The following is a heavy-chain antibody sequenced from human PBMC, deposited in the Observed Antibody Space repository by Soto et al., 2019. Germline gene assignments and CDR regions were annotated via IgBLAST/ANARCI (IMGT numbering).Heavy chain of an antibody. D-gene: IGHD3-9*01. V-gene: IGHV3-15*01. CDR3: TTTYDILTGQIDYYMDV. J-gene: IGHJ6*03. CDR2: IKSKTDGGTT. Sequence: PGGCLKLSSAASGVTFSNAWMSGVRQDPGKGLEWVGRIKSKTDGGTTDYAAPVKGRFTISRDDSKNTLYLQMNSLKTEDTAVYYCTTTYDILTGQIDYYMDVWGKGTTVTVSS. CDR1: GVTFSNAW.